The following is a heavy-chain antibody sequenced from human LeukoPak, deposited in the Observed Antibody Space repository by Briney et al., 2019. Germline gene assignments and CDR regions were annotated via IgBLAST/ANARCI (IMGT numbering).Heavy chain of an antibody. J-gene: IGHJ6*02. Sequence: GGSLRLSCAASGFTFSSYAMSWVRQAPGKGLEWVANIKQDGSEKYYVDSVKGRFTISRDNAKNSLYLQMNSLRAEDTAVYYCAREVVVVPAAISYYYYYGMDVWGQGTMVTVSS. CDR2: IKQDGSEK. D-gene: IGHD2-2*02. V-gene: IGHV3-7*01. CDR1: GFTFSSYA. CDR3: AREVVVVPAAISYYYYYGMDV.